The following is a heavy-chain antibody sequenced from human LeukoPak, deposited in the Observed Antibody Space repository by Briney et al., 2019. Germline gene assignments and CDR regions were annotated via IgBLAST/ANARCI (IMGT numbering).Heavy chain of an antibody. J-gene: IGHJ4*02. CDR2: IIPILGIA. V-gene: IGHV1-69*04. CDR3: AGTGTTVGLADY. D-gene: IGHD1-1*01. CDR1: GFTFSSYA. Sequence: GGSLRLSCAASGFTFSSYAISWVRQAPGQGLEWMGRIIPILGIANYAQKFQGRVTITADKSTSTAYMELSSLRSEDTAVYYCAGTGTTVGLADYWGQGTLVTVSS.